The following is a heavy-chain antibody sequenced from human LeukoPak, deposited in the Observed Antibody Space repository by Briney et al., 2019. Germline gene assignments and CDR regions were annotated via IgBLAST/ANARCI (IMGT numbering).Heavy chain of an antibody. CDR3: ARSRSGYFRYFDY. D-gene: IGHD3-22*01. Sequence: GGSLRLSCAASGFTFNSFEMTWVRQAPGKGLEWVSYISSSASTIYYADSVKGRFTISRDNAKNSLYLQMNSLRAEDTAIYYCARSRSGYFRYFDYWGQGALVTVSS. J-gene: IGHJ4*02. CDR1: GFTFNSFE. CDR2: ISSSASTI. V-gene: IGHV3-48*03.